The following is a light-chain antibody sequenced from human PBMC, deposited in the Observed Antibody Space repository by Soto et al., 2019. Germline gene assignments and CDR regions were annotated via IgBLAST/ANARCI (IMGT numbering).Light chain of an antibody. V-gene: IGKV1-39*01. CDR3: QQSYSTPRT. CDR2: AAS. Sequence: DIQMTQSPSTLSASVGDSVTITCRASQSISSWLAWYQQKPVKAPKLLIYAASSLQSGVPSRFSGSGSGTEFTLTISSLQPEDFATYYCQQSYSTPRTFGQRTNVDI. J-gene: IGKJ1*01. CDR1: QSISSW.